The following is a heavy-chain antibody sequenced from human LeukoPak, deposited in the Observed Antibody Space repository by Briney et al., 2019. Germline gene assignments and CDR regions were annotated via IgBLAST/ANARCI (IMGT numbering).Heavy chain of an antibody. CDR1: GYTFTSYG. CDR3: ARGLQENLAWLTAFSAFDV. J-gene: IGHJ3*01. CDR2: ISAYNGDT. Sequence: ASVKVSCKASGYTFTSYGISWVRQAPGQGLEWMGWISAYNGDTNYAQKLQGRVTMTTDTSTSTAYMELRSLRSDDTAVYYCARGLQENLAWLTAFSAFDVWGPGTMVTVSS. V-gene: IGHV1-18*01. D-gene: IGHD5-24*01.